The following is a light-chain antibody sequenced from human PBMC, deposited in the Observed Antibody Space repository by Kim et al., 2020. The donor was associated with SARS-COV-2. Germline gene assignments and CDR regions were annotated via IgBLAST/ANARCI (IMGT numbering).Light chain of an antibody. CDR2: ISS. CDR3: QQYGSSPST. Sequence: EIVLTQSPGTLSLSPGERATLSCRASQSVTSNYLAWYQQKPGQAPRLLIYISSSRATGIPDRFSGSGSGTEFTLTISRLEPEDFAVYYCQQYGSSPSTFGQGTRLEIK. V-gene: IGKV3-20*01. J-gene: IGKJ5*01. CDR1: QSVTSNY.